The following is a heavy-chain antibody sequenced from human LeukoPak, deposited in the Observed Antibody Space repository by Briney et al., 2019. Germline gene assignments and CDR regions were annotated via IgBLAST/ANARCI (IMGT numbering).Heavy chain of an antibody. Sequence: VSVKVSCKASGYTFTSYAMNWVRQAPGQGLEWVGWINTNTGNPAYAQGFTGRFVSSLDTSVSTAYLQISSLKAEDTAVYYCARAFRRDGYNFGFWWGQGTLVTVSS. CDR3: ARAFRRDGYNFGFW. D-gene: IGHD5-24*01. V-gene: IGHV7-4-1*02. CDR1: GYTFTSYA. CDR2: INTNTGNP. J-gene: IGHJ4*02.